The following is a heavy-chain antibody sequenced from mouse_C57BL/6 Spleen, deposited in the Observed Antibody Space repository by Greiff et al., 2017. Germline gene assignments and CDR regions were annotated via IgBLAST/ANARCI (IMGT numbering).Heavy chain of an antibody. CDR1: GFTFSSYA. V-gene: IGHV5-9-1*02. CDR3: TRASSGQGAWFAY. D-gene: IGHD3-2*02. J-gene: IGHJ3*01. CDR2: ISSGGDYI. Sequence: EVKVVESGEGLVKPGGSLKLSCAASGFTFSSYAMSWVRQTPEKRLEWVAYISSGGDYIYYADTVKGRFTISRDNARNTLYLQMSSLKSEETAMYYCTRASSGQGAWFAYWGQGTLVTVSA.